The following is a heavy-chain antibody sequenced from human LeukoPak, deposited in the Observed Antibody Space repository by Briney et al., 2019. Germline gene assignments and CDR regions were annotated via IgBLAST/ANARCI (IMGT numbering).Heavy chain of an antibody. CDR2: ISYSGST. CDR3: ARVASSIAPHRGYYFYYYMDV. D-gene: IGHD6-6*01. Sequence: SGTLSLTCTVSGGSISSYYWSWIRQPPGKGLEWVGYISYSGSTNYNPSLKSRVTISVDTSKNQFSLKLRSVTAADTAVYYCARVASSIAPHRGYYFYYYMDVWGKGTTVTVSS. V-gene: IGHV4-59*01. J-gene: IGHJ6*03. CDR1: GGSISSYY.